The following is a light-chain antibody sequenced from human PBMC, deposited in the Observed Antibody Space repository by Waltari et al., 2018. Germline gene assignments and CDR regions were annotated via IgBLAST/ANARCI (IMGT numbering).Light chain of an antibody. CDR1: QSVSNK. Sequence: EIVITQSPATLSVSPGERATLSCRASQSVSNKLAWFQQKPGQAPRLLIYDASTRATGIPSRFSGSGSGTEFTLTISNMQSEDFAVYYCQQFNTWPLTFGGGTKVEIK. CDR2: DAS. V-gene: IGKV3-15*01. CDR3: QQFNTWPLT. J-gene: IGKJ4*01.